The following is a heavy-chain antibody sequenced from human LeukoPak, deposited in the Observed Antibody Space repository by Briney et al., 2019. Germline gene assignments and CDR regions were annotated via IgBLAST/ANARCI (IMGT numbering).Heavy chain of an antibody. D-gene: IGHD3-3*01. CDR1: GYTFTTYD. CDR3: ARGDFWSGYFNWFDP. V-gene: IGHV1-8*03. Sequence: ASVKVSCKASGYTFTTYDINWVRQATGQGLEWMGWMNPNSGNTGYAQKFQGRVTITRNTSISTAYMELSSLRSEDTAVYYCARGDFWSGYFNWFDPWGQGTLVTVSS. CDR2: MNPNSGNT. J-gene: IGHJ5*02.